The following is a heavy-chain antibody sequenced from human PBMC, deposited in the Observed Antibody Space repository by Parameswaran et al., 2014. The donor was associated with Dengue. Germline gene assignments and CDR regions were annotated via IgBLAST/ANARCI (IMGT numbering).Heavy chain of an antibody. J-gene: IGHJ6*02. Sequence: VRQAPGKGLEWVSYISSSSRTMYYADSVKGRFTISRDNAKNSLYLQMNSLGDEDTAMYYCARDRGPTESSGWSYYYSAMDVWGQGTTVTVSS. CDR3: ARDRGPTESSGWSYYYSAMDV. V-gene: IGHV3-48*02. D-gene: IGHD6-19*01. CDR2: ISSSSRTM.